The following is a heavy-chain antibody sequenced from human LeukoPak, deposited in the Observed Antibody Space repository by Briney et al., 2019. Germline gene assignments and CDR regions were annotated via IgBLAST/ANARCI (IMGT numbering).Heavy chain of an antibody. CDR1: GGSISSSNL. J-gene: IGHJ4*02. V-gene: IGHV4-4*02. CDR3: ARGEQYGSGTVQFDY. CDR2: IYQSGST. Sequence: PSGTLSLTCSVSGGSISSSNLWSWVRQPPGKGLEWIGEIYQSGSTNYNPTLKSRVTMSVDKSRNQFSLSLTSVTAADTAVYYCARGEQYGSGTVQFDYWGQGTLVTVSS. D-gene: IGHD3-10*01.